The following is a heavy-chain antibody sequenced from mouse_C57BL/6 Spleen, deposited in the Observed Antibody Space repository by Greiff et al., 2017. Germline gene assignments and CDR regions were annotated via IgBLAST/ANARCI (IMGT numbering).Heavy chain of an antibody. CDR2: ISDGGSYT. D-gene: IGHD4-1*01. J-gene: IGHJ3*01. CDR1: GFTFSSYA. V-gene: IGHV5-4*01. Sequence: DVHLVESGGGLVKPGGSLKLSCAASGFTFSSYAMSWVRQTPEQRLEWVATISDGGSYTYYPDNVKGRFTISRDNAKNNLYLQMSHLKSEDTAMYYCARDWDEAYWGQGTLVTVSA. CDR3: ARDWDEAY.